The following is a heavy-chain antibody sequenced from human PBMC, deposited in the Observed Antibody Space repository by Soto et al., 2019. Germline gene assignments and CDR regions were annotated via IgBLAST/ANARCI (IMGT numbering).Heavy chain of an antibody. J-gene: IGHJ3*02. V-gene: IGHV3-33*01. Sequence: PGGSLRLSCAASGFTFSSYGMHWVRQAPGKGLEWVAVIWYDGSNKYYADSVKGRFTISRDNSKNTLYLQMNSLRAEDTAVYYCARAVVITTGLVAFDIWGQGTMVTVSS. D-gene: IGHD3-22*01. CDR1: GFTFSSYG. CDR2: IWYDGSNK. CDR3: ARAVVITTGLVAFDI.